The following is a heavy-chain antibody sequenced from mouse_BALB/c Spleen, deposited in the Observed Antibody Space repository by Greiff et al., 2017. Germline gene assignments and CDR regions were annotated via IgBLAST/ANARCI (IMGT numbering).Heavy chain of an antibody. CDR3: AREGKERSFDY. CDR2: ISYDGSN. J-gene: IGHJ2*01. CDR1: GYSITSGYY. V-gene: IGHV3-6*02. Sequence: EVKLQESGPGLVKPSQSLSLTCSVTGYSITSGYYWNWIRQFPGNKLEWMGYISYDGSNNYNPSLKNRISITRDTSKNQFFLKLNSVTTEDTATYYCAREGKERSFDYWGQGTTLTVSS.